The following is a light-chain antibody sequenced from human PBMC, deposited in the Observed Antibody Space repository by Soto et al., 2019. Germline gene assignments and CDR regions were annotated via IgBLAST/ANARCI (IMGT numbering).Light chain of an antibody. CDR3: QQYNNWWT. J-gene: IGKJ1*01. V-gene: IGKV3-15*01. CDR1: QSVSSS. Sequence: EIVMTQSPATLSVSPGERATLSCTVSQSVSSSLAWYQQKPGQAPRLLIYGASTRATGIPARFSGSGSETEFTLTISSLQSEDFAVYYCQQYNNWWTFGQGTKVEIK. CDR2: GAS.